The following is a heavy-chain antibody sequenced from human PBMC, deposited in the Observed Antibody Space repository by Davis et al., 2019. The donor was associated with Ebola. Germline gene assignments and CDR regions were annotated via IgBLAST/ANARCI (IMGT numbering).Heavy chain of an antibody. CDR2: ITSSGGST. CDR3: AKDLGSAGWYFDY. D-gene: IGHD6-19*01. Sequence: PGGSLRLSCAASGFTFSSYAMNWVRQAPGKGLEWVSAITSSGGSTYYGDSVKGRFTISRDNSKNTLYLQMNSLRVDDTAVYYCAKDLGSAGWYFDYWGQGTLATVSS. CDR1: GFTFSSYA. J-gene: IGHJ4*02. V-gene: IGHV3-23*01.